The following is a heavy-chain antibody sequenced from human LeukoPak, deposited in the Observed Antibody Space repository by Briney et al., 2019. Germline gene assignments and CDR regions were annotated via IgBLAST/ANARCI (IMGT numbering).Heavy chain of an antibody. V-gene: IGHV4-39*01. Sequence: SETLSLTCTVSGGSISSSSYYWGWIRQPPGKGLEWIGSIYYSGSTYYNPSLKSRVTISVDTSKNQFSLKLSSVTAADTAVYYCARHEQGWYFDLWGRGTLVTVSS. J-gene: IGHJ2*01. CDR2: IYYSGST. D-gene: IGHD1/OR15-1a*01. CDR3: ARHEQGWYFDL. CDR1: GGSISSSSYY.